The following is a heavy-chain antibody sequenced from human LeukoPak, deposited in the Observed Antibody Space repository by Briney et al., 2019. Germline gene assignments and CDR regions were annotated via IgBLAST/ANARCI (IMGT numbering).Heavy chain of an antibody. CDR3: ARVDGDYSDY. Sequence: GGSLRLSCTASGFSFDSSWMIWVRQAPGAGLEWVANINQRGSDQRYVDSVKGRFIISRDNTMNSLYLQMNSLRAEDTAVYYCARVDGDYSDYWGQGTLVTVSS. V-gene: IGHV3-7*03. D-gene: IGHD4-17*01. CDR1: GFSFDSSW. J-gene: IGHJ4*02. CDR2: INQRGSDQ.